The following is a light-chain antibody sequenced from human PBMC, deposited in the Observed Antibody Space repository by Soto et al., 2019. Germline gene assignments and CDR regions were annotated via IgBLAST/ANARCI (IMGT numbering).Light chain of an antibody. Sequence: QCALTQPASVSGSPGQSVTISCSGTSSDVGGYNYVSWYQQLPGEAPKLTIYGVTYRPSGVSNRFSGSKCGNTASLSVSGRQAKDEGDNSMRSYTRSRADEFASGTQVTV. CDR1: SSDVGGYNY. CDR2: GVT. V-gene: IGLV2-14*01. CDR3: RSYTRSRADE. J-gene: IGLJ1*01.